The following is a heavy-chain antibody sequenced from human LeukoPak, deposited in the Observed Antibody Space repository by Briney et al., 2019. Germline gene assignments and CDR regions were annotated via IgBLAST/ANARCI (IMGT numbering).Heavy chain of an antibody. V-gene: IGHV3-74*01. CDR1: GFTFSSHW. CDR2: IKDDGSHT. Sequence: SGGSLRLSCAASGFTFSSHWMHWVSQAPGKGLGWVSRIKDDGSHTNYADSVKGRFTISRDNAKNTLSLQMNSLRAEDTAVYYCARGSGIITGIDEWGQGTLVTVSS. J-gene: IGHJ4*02. D-gene: IGHD6-25*01. CDR3: ARGSGIITGIDE.